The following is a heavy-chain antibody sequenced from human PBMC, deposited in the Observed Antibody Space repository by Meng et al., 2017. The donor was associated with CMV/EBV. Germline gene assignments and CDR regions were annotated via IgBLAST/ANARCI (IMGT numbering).Heavy chain of an antibody. CDR3: AKRTIAAARNWFDP. D-gene: IGHD6-6*01. V-gene: IGHV3-23*01. J-gene: IGHJ5*02. Sequence: GESLKISCAASGFTFSSYAMSWVRQAPGKGLEWVSAISGSGGSTYYADSVKGRFTISRDNSKNTLYLQMNSLRAEDTAVYYCAKRTIAAARNWFDPWSQGTLVTVSS. CDR1: GFTFSSYA. CDR2: ISGSGGST.